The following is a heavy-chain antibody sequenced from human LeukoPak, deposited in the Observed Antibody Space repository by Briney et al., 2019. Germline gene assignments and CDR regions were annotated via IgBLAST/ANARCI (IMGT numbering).Heavy chain of an antibody. V-gene: IGHV3-9*01. CDR3: AKDIMAAADYYYYGMDV. Sequence: PGRSLRLSCAASGFTFDDYAMHWVRQAPGKGLEGVSGISWNSGSIVYADSVKGRFTISRDNAKNSLYLQMNSLRAEDTALYYCAKDIMAAADYYYYGMDVWGQGTTVTVSS. J-gene: IGHJ6*02. CDR2: ISWNSGSI. D-gene: IGHD6-13*01. CDR1: GFTFDDYA.